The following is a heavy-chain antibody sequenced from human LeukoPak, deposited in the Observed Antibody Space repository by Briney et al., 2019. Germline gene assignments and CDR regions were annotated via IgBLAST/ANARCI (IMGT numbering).Heavy chain of an antibody. V-gene: IGHV3-7*01. J-gene: IGHJ5*02. CDR3: ARGILTTQQNYDILTGYSDNHWFDP. CDR2: IKQDGSEK. Sequence: GGSLRLSCAASGFTFSSYWMSWVRQAPGKGLEWVANIKQDGSEKSYVDSVKGRFTISRDNAKNSLYLQMNSLRAEDTAVYYCARGILTTQQNYDILTGYSDNHWFDPWGQGTLVTVSS. CDR1: GFTFSSYW. D-gene: IGHD3-9*01.